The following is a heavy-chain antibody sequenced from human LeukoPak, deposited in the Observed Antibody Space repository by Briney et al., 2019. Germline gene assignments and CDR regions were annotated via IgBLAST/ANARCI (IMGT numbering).Heavy chain of an antibody. J-gene: IGHJ5*02. V-gene: IGHV1-18*01. CDR3: ARGRGGSYSSNWFDP. CDR2: ISAYSLNT. D-gene: IGHD1-26*01. Sequence: ASVKVSCKASGYTFTSYGISWVRQAPGQGLEWMGWISAYSLNTNYAQNFQGRVTITADKSTSTAYMELSSLRSEDTAAYYCARGRGGSYSSNWFDPWGQGTLVTVSS. CDR1: GYTFTSYG.